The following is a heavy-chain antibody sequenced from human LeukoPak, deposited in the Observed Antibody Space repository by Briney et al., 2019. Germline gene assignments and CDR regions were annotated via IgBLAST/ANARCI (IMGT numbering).Heavy chain of an antibody. J-gene: IGHJ5*02. CDR2: IYSGGTT. CDR3: AKKYYHWFGP. V-gene: IGHV3-53*01. CDR1: GFTVSNNY. D-gene: IGHD2/OR15-2a*01. Sequence: GGSLRLSCAASGFTVSNNYLHWVRQAPGKGLEWVSVIYSGGTTYYADSVKGRFTIFRDNSKNTLFLQMNSLRAEDTALYYCAKKYYHWFGPWGQGTLVIVSS.